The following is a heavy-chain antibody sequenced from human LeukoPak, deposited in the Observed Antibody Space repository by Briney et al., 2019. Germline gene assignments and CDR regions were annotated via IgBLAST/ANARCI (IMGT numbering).Heavy chain of an antibody. CDR2: INPSGGSA. Sequence: GASVKGSCKAYEYTFTSYYMHWVRQAPGQGLEWRGIINPSGGSARYAKKFQGRVTMTRDTSTSTVYMELRSLRSEDADVYYCARYSTVTTEDAFDIWGQGTMVIVSS. CDR1: EYTFTSYY. J-gene: IGHJ3*02. CDR3: ARYSTVTTEDAFDI. D-gene: IGHD4-17*01. V-gene: IGHV1-46*01.